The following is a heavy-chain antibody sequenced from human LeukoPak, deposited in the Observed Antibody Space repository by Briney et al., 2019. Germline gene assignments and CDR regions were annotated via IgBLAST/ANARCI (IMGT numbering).Heavy chain of an antibody. D-gene: IGHD6-13*01. CDR1: GFTFSSYE. Sequence: GGSLRLPCAASGFTFSSYEMNWVRQAPGKGLEWVSYISSSGSTIYYADSVKGRFTISRDNAKNSLYLQMNSLRAEDTAVYYCARVGYSSPIHFDYWGQGTLVTVSS. CDR3: ARVGYSSPIHFDY. CDR2: ISSSGSTI. J-gene: IGHJ4*02. V-gene: IGHV3-48*03.